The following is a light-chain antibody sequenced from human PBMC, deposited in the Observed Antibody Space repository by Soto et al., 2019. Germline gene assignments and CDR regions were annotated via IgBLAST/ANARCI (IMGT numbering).Light chain of an antibody. Sequence: DIQLTHSPSPLSASVGDRVAITSLASQSISTYLNWYQQKPGKAPKVLIYAASNLQSGVPPRFSGSGSGTDFTLTISSLQPEDVATYFCQQSYRTPITFGQGTRLEIK. CDR2: AAS. J-gene: IGKJ5*01. V-gene: IGKV1-39*01. CDR3: QQSYRTPIT. CDR1: QSISTY.